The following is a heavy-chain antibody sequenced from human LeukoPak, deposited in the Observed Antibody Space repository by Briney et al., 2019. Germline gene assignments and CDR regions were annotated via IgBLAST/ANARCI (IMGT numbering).Heavy chain of an antibody. V-gene: IGHV1-2*04. J-gene: IGHJ4*02. CDR3: ARGSGMAAILGIAAAATPSDY. Sequence: ASVKVSCKVSGYTLTELSMHWVRQAPGQGLEWMGWINPNSGGTNYAQKFQGWVTMTRDTSISTAYMELSRLRSDDTAVYYGARGSGMAAILGIAAAATPSDYWGQGTLVTVSS. D-gene: IGHD6-13*01. CDR1: GYTLTELS. CDR2: INPNSGGT.